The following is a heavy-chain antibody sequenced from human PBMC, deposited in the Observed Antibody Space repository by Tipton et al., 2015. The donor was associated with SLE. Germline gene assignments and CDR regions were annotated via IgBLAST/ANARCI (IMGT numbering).Heavy chain of an antibody. D-gene: IGHD5-12*01. J-gene: IGHJ5*02. CDR3: TGYNIDRGWFDP. CDR1: GGSINTTKYY. V-gene: IGHV4-39*07. CDR2: MYYSGTS. Sequence: LRLSCTVSGGSINTTKYYWGWIRQPPGKGLDWIGSMYYSGTSYYNPSLKSRATISIDMSKNQFSLKLNYVTDADTALYYCTGYNIDRGWFDPWGQGTLVTVSS.